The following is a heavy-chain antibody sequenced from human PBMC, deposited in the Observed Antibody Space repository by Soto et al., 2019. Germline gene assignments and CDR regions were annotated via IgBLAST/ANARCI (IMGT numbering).Heavy chain of an antibody. CDR1: GFTFSDSA. J-gene: IGHJ5*02. CDR2: VSGSGDRT. CDR3: AKSLLVHCGGECHKDRP. V-gene: IGHV3-23*01. D-gene: IGHD2-21*01. Sequence: GGSLRLSCAASGFTFSDSAMSWVRQAPGKGLEWVSVVSGSGDRTDYADSVKGRFTISRDNSKSTLYLQMNSLRAEDTAIYYCAKSLLVHCGGECHKDRPWGQGTLVTVSS.